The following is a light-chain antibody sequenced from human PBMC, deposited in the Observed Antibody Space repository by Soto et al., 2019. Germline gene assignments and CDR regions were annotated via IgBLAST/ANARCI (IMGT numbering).Light chain of an antibody. CDR3: QQYGSSPLT. CDR1: QSVSSSY. V-gene: IGKV3-20*01. J-gene: IGKJ5*01. CDR2: GAS. Sequence: EIVLTQSPGTLSLSPGERATLPCRASQSVSSSYLAWYQQKPGQAPRLLIYGASSRATGIPDRFSGSGSGTDFTLTISRLEPEDFAVYYRQQYGSSPLTFGQGTRLEI.